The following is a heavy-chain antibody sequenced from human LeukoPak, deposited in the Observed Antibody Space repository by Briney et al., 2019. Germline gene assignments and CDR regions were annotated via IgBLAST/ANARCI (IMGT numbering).Heavy chain of an antibody. Sequence: GGSLRLSCAASGFTVSSNYMSWVRQAPGKGLEWVSVIYSGGSTYYADSVKGRFTITRDNSKNTLYLQMNGLRAEDTAVYYCASPWPRDYWGQGTLVTVSS. CDR1: GFTVSSNY. CDR3: ASPWPRDY. J-gene: IGHJ4*02. V-gene: IGHV3-53*01. CDR2: IYSGGST.